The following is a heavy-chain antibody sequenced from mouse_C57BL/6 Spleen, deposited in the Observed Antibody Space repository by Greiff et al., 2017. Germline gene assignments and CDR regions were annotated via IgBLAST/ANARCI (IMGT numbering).Heavy chain of an antibody. J-gene: IGHJ1*03. CDR3: ARHRGYYGSNWYFDV. CDR2: ISNGGGST. D-gene: IGHD1-1*01. CDR1: GFTFSDYY. V-gene: IGHV5-12*01. Sequence: EVMLVESGGGLVQPGGSLKLSCAASGFTFSDYYMYWVRQTPEKRLEWVAYISNGGGSTYYPDTVKGRFTISRDNAKNTLYLQMSRLKSEDTAMYYCARHRGYYGSNWYFDVWGTGTTVTVSS.